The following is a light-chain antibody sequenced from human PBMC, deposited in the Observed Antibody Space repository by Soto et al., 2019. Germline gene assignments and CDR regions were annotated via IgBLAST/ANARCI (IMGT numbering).Light chain of an antibody. Sequence: QSVLTQPPSASGTPGQRVTISCSGSNSNIGSNTVNWYQQLPGTAPKLLIYSNNQRPSGVPGRFSDSKSGTSASLAISGLQSEDEADYYCASWDDSLNGVVFGGGTKLTLL. CDR2: SNN. CDR3: ASWDDSLNGVV. V-gene: IGLV1-44*01. J-gene: IGLJ2*01. CDR1: NSNIGSNT.